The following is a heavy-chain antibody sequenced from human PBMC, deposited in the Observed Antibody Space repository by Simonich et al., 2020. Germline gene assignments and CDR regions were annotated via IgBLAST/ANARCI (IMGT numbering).Heavy chain of an antibody. CDR3: ARELKGVPVGWGSQIDI. D-gene: IGHD6-19*01. V-gene: IGHV1-2*06. Sequence: QVPLVQSGAEVKKPGASVKVSCQASGYTFTGYYMHWVRQAPGQGLGWMGRINPNTGGNNNPQRFKARVTMTRDTAISTAYMELSRLRSDDTAVYYCARELKGVPVGWGSQIDIWGQGTMVTVSS. J-gene: IGHJ3*02. CDR2: INPNTGGN. CDR1: GYTFTGYY.